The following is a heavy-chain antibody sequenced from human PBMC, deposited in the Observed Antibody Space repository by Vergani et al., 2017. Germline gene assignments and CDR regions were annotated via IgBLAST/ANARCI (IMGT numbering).Heavy chain of an antibody. CDR2: INPNRGGT. V-gene: IGHV1-2*02. D-gene: IGHD2-15*01. J-gene: IGHJ1*01. CDR3: ARYCSGGSCYGQYFQH. Sequence: QVQLVQSGAEVKKPGASVKVSCKASGYTFTGYYMHWVRQAPGQGLEWMGWINPNRGGTNYAQKFQGRVTMTRDTSISTAYMELSRLRSDDTAVYYCARYCSGGSCYGQYFQHWGQGTLVTVSS. CDR1: GYTFTGYY.